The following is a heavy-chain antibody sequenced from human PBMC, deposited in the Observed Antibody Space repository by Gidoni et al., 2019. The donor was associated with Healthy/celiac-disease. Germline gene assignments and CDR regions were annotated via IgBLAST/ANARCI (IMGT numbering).Heavy chain of an antibody. CDR3: ARDRGSGYYLEYFQH. CDR2: IYHSGST. V-gene: IGHV4-38-2*02. J-gene: IGHJ1*01. D-gene: IGHD3-22*01. CDR1: GYSISRGYY. Sequence: QVQLQESGPGLVKPSETLSLTCAVSGYSISRGYYWGWIRQPPGKGLEWIGSIYHSGSTYYNPSLKSRVTISVDTSKNQFSLKLSSVTAADTAVYYCARDRGSGYYLEYFQHWGQGTLVTVSS.